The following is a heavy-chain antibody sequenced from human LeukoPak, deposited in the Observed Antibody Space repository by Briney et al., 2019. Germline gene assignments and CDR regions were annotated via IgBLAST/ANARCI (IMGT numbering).Heavy chain of an antibody. V-gene: IGHV1-2*04. CDR2: INPNSGDT. Sequence: ASVTVSCTASGYTFTGYYVHWVRQAPGQGLEWMGWINPNSGDTNCAQKFQGWVTMARDTSISTAYMELSRLKSDDTAIYYCARGFTYGRFDYWGQGTLVTVSS. CDR1: GYTFTGYY. J-gene: IGHJ4*02. CDR3: ARGFTYGRFDY. D-gene: IGHD5-18*01.